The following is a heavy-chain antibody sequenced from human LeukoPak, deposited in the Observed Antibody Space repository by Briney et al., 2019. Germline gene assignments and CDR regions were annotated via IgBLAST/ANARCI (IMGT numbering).Heavy chain of an antibody. V-gene: IGHV3-21*01. J-gene: IGHJ4*02. CDR1: GFTFSIYS. D-gene: IGHD6-19*01. CDR3: ARELVAVSDTVGDF. CDR2: ISSSSNYI. Sequence: GGSLRLSCAASGFTFSIYSMNRVRQAPGKGLEWVSSISSSSNYINHADSVKGRFTISRDNAKNSLYLQMNSLRAEDTAVYYCARELVAVSDTVGDFWGQGTLVTVSS.